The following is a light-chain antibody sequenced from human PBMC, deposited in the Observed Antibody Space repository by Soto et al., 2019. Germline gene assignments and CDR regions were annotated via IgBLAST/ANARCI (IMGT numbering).Light chain of an antibody. Sequence: QSALTQPPSASGSPGQSVTISCTGTSSDVGGYNYVSWYQQHPGKAPKLMIYEVTKRPSGVPDRFSGSKSGNVASLTVSGLQAEDEAEYYCTSYAGSNNVVFGGGTKLTVL. CDR2: EVT. V-gene: IGLV2-8*01. J-gene: IGLJ2*01. CDR3: TSYAGSNNVV. CDR1: SSDVGGYNY.